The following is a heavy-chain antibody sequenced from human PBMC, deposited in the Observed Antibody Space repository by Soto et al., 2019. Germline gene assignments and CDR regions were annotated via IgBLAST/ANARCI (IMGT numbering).Heavy chain of an antibody. CDR1: GYTLTSYG. CDR2: ISAYNGNT. D-gene: IGHD2-15*01. J-gene: IGHJ4*02. Sequence: GASVKVSCKASGYTLTSYGISWVRQAPGQGLEWMGWISAYNGNTNYAQKLQGRVTMTTDTSTSTAYMELRSLRSDDTAVYYCARDRMRYCSGGSCYSVVDYWGQGTLVTVSS. CDR3: ARDRMRYCSGGSCYSVVDY. V-gene: IGHV1-18*01.